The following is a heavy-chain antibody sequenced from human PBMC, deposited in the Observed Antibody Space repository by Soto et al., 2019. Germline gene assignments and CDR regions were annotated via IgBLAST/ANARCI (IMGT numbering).Heavy chain of an antibody. CDR1: GFTLTYYS. Sequence: EVQLLESGGGLVQPGGSLRLSGVASSGFTLTYYSMSWARQAPGKGLEWVAHISGRGDTTYYADSVKGRFTISRDNFKSTLYLPMNSLSADDPAVYCCAALVPADTHYYYHVMDVWCQGTTVTVSS. CDR3: AALVPADTHYYYHVMDV. CDR2: ISGRGDTT. V-gene: IGHV3-23*01. D-gene: IGHD2-2*01. J-gene: IGHJ6*02.